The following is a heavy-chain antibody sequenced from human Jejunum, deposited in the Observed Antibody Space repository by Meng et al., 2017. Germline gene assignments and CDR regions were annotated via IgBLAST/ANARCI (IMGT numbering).Heavy chain of an antibody. D-gene: IGHD2/OR15-2a*01. CDR3: ARDLRYCNTATCTPWMYFDY. CDR2: INPGGDST. V-gene: IGHV1-46*01. Sequence: ASVKVSCKASGYSFSGYYMHWVRQAPGQGLEWMGMINPGGDSTTYAQKFQGRVTVTRETSTSTVYMELSNLRSDDSAVYYCARDLRYCNTATCTPWMYFDYWGQGTLVTVSS. CDR1: GYSFSGYY. J-gene: IGHJ4*02.